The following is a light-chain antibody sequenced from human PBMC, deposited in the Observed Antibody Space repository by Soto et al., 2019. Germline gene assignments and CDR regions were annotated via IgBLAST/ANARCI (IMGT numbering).Light chain of an antibody. CDR3: KQYATFWK. CDR1: QTISTW. Sequence: DIQMTQSPSTLSASVGDRVTITCRASQTISTWLAWYQQKPGSAPSLRIYDAYTLKSGAPSRFTGSGSGTEFTLPICSRQPYDFATYFCKQYATFWKFGHGTKV. CDR2: DAY. J-gene: IGKJ1*01. V-gene: IGKV1-5*01.